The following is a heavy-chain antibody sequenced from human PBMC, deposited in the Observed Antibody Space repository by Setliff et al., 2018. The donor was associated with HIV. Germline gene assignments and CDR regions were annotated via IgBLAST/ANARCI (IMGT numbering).Heavy chain of an antibody. Sequence: ASVKVSCKASGYTFTNYYMHWVRQAPGQGLEWMGIINPSSGSTTYAQKFQGRVTMTRDTSTSTVYVELSSLRSEDTAVYYCARDPAPSSSASYFQHWGQGTPVTVSS. CDR3: ARDPAPSSSASYFQH. CDR2: INPSSGST. J-gene: IGHJ1*01. V-gene: IGHV1-46*01. CDR1: GYTFTNYY. D-gene: IGHD6-6*01.